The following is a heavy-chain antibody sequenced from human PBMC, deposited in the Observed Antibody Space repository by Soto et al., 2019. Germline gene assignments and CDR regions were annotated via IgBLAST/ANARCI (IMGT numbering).Heavy chain of an antibody. Sequence: QVQLVQSGAEVKKPGASVKVSCKASGYTFTNYNIVWVRQAPGQGLEWVGWINTDNGNTNYAQKVQGRVTVTTDTSTATAYMELKSLRSDDTAIYYCARDPSTSGRAGHDYWGQGTLVTVSS. J-gene: IGHJ4*02. V-gene: IGHV1-18*01. CDR1: GYTFTNYN. CDR2: INTDNGNT. D-gene: IGHD6-25*01. CDR3: ARDPSTSGRAGHDY.